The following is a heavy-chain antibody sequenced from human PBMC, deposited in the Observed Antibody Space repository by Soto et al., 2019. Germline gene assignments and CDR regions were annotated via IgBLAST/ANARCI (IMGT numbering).Heavy chain of an antibody. V-gene: IGHV4-30-2*01. J-gene: IGHJ4*01. Sequence: SLSRTWAVSAFSVTTIGSGWSWVRQPPGKGLEWIGYIYPSGTIFLSPSLNSRVTISMDTSSNKFSLRLTSVTAADTAVYYCATYTAYAIYCFDHRGRRDLVPIRS. D-gene: IGHD5-12*01. CDR2: IYPSGTI. CDR1: AFSVTTIGSG. CDR3: ATYTAYAIYCFDH.